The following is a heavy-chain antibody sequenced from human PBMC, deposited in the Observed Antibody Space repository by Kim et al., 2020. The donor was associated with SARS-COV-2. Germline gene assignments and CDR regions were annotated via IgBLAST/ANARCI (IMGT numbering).Heavy chain of an antibody. CDR1: GYTFTSYY. Sequence: ASVKVSCKASGYTFTSYYMHWVRQAPGQGLEWMGIINPSGGSTSYAQKFQGRVTMTRDTSTSTVYMELSSLRSEDTAVYYCARGDSSGYYPDYYYYGMDVWGQGTTVTVSS. J-gene: IGHJ6*02. D-gene: IGHD3-22*01. CDR3: ARGDSSGYYPDYYYYGMDV. CDR2: INPSGGST. V-gene: IGHV1-46*01.